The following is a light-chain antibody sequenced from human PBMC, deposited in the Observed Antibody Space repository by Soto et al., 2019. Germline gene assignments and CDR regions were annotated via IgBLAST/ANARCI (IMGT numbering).Light chain of an antibody. CDR1: QSVNSNY. CDR3: QHFGGSSYT. V-gene: IGKV3-20*01. CDR2: GAP. Sequence: DIVLTQSPGTLSLSPGETATLSCRASQSVNSNYLAWYQQKPGQAPRLLIYGAPARATGIPDRFSGSGSGTDFTLAISRLEPEDFAVYYCQHFGGSSYTFGQGTKLEIK. J-gene: IGKJ2*01.